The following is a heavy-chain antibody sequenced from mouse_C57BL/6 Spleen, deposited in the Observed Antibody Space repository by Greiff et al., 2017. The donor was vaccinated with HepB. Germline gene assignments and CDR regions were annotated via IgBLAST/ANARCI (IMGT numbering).Heavy chain of an antibody. Sequence: VQLQQPGAELVKPGASVKLSCKASGYTFTSYWMHWVKQRPGQGLEWIGMIHPNSGSTNYNEKFKSKATLTVDKSSSTAYMQLSSLTSEDSAVYYCARWGTTAYYFDYWGQGTTLTVSS. CDR1: GYTFTSYW. CDR2: IHPNSGST. V-gene: IGHV1-64*01. D-gene: IGHD1-2*01. CDR3: ARWGTTAYYFDY. J-gene: IGHJ2*01.